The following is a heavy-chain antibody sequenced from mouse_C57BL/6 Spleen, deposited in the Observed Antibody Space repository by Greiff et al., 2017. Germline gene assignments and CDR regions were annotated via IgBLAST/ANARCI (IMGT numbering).Heavy chain of an antibody. J-gene: IGHJ2*01. D-gene: IGHD4-1*01. CDR3: ARGGTGTRYFDY. V-gene: IGHV1-82*01. CDR1: GYAFSSSW. Sequence: QVQLQQSGPELVKPGASVKISCKASGYAFSSSWMNWVKQRPGKGLEWIGRIDPGDGDTNYNGKFKGKATLTADKSSSTAYMQLSSLTSEDSAVYFCARGGTGTRYFDYWGQGTTLTVSS. CDR2: IDPGDGDT.